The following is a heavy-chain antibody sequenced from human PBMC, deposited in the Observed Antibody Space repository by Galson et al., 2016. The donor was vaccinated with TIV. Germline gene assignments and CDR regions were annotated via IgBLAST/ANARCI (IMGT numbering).Heavy chain of an antibody. J-gene: IGHJ6*02. V-gene: IGHV3-66*02. D-gene: IGHD2-21*01. CDR2: MSSGGSL. Sequence: SLRLSCAASALNVNDNYMTWVRQAPGKGLEWVAIMSSGGSLNYADFVRGRFTVSRDSSKNTLYLQMNSLRTDDTAIYYYTRERRFCGNNCYPSYYYGMDVWGQGTTVTVSS. CDR3: TRERRFCGNNCYPSYYYGMDV. CDR1: ALNVNDNY.